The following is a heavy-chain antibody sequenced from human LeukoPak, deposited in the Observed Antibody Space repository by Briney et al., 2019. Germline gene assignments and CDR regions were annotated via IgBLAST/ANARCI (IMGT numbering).Heavy chain of an antibody. Sequence: GGSLRLSCAASGFTFSSYAMSWVRQAPGKGLEWVSAISGSGGSTYYADSVKGRFTISRDNSKNTLYLQMNSLRAEDTAVYYCAKDPAWYYYDSSGYYSLQYFDYWGQGTLVTVS. CDR1: GFTFSSYA. J-gene: IGHJ4*02. V-gene: IGHV3-23*01. CDR2: ISGSGGST. CDR3: AKDPAWYYYDSSGYYSLQYFDY. D-gene: IGHD3-22*01.